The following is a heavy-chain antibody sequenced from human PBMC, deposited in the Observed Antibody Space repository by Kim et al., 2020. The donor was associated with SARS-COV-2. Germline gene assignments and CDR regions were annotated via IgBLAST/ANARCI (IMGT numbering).Heavy chain of an antibody. D-gene: IGHD1-26*01. CDR2: INTETGDP. J-gene: IGHJ5*02. Sequence: ASVKVSCKASGYIFTHYAMNWVRQAPGKGLEWMGWINTETGDPTYAQDFTGRFVFSLDSSVNTAYLQINNLKADDTAIYYCARRMGARTGYFAPWGQGTLVTVSS. CDR1: GYIFTHYA. V-gene: IGHV7-4-1*02. CDR3: ARRMGARTGYFAP.